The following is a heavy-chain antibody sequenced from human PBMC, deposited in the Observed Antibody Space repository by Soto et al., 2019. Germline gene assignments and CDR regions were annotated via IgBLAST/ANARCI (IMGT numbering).Heavy chain of an antibody. CDR2: VYYTVRT. Sequence: SETLSLTCSVSGGSISGSQWRWIRQSPGKGLERLRYVYYTVRTNYSPSLRSRVSIPVETSKNEFSLRLSSVTAADTAVYFCARSVAVPGAHIDYWGQGTQVTVSS. J-gene: IGHJ4*02. CDR1: GGSISGSQ. D-gene: IGHD6-19*01. V-gene: IGHV4-59*01. CDR3: ARSVAVPGAHIDY.